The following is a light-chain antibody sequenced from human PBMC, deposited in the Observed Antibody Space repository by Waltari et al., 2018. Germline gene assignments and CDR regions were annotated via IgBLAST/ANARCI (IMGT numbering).Light chain of an antibody. CDR3: QLWDITTNHVL. V-gene: IGLV3-21*04. J-gene: IGLJ3*02. CDR1: KLGGEI. CDR2: DND. Sequence: SSVLTPPPSVSVAPGETATITCAGHKLGGEIVHWYQQKPGQAPVLVMFDNDDRPSGIPERFSGSTPGTTANLTISRVEAGDEADYYCQLWDITTNHVLFGGGTKLTVL.